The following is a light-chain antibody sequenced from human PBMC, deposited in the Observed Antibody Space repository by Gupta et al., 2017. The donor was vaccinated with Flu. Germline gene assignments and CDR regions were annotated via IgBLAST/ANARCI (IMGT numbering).Light chain of an antibody. V-gene: IGKV2-30*02. CDR3: MQGKHWPYT. Sequence: VLLGQPASISCRSSQSLVHSDGNTYLNWFQQRPGQSPRRLIYKVSNRDSGVPDRISGSGSGTDFTLKISGVEAEDVGVYYCMQGKHWPYTFGQGTKLEIK. CDR2: KVS. CDR1: QSLVHSDGNTY. J-gene: IGKJ2*01.